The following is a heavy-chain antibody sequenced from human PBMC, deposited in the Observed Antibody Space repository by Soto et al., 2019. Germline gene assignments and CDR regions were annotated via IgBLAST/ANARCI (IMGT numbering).Heavy chain of an antibody. CDR3: AKDLVHTFGGVIVTGTFDI. V-gene: IGHV3-23*01. J-gene: IGHJ3*02. CDR2: ISGSGGST. D-gene: IGHD3-16*02. CDR1: GFTFSSYA. Sequence: GGSLRLSCAASGFTFSSYAMSWVRQAPGKGLEWVSAISGSGGSTYYADSVKGRFTISRDNSKNTLYLQMNSLRAEDTAVYYCAKDLVHTFGGVIVTGTFDIWGQGTMVTVSS.